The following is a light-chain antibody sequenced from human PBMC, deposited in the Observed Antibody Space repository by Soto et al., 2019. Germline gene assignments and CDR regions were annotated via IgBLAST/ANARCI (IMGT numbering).Light chain of an antibody. V-gene: IGKV3-20*01. J-gene: IGKJ3*01. CDR3: QQDGSSPFT. CDR1: QSVSSSY. Sequence: EIVLTQSPGTLSLSPGERATLSCRASQSVSSSYLAWYQQKPGQAPRLLIYGASSRATGIPDRFSGSGSGADFTLTISRLEPEDSAVYYYQQDGSSPFTFGPGTKVDIK. CDR2: GAS.